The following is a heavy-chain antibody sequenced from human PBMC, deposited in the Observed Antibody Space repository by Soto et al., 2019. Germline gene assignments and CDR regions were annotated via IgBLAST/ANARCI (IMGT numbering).Heavy chain of an antibody. D-gene: IGHD3-9*01. J-gene: IGHJ5*02. CDR2: IYHIGIT. V-gene: IGHV4-4*02. CDR3: ARGLRGTKYDILMGGT. Sequence: QVHLREPGPGLVKPSGTLSLTCAVSGASISSSSWWSWVRQPPGKGLEWIGEIYHIGITHYTPSLKSRVTISVDKSENNFSLKLTSVTAADTAVYYCARGLRGTKYDILMGGTWGQGDLVIVSS. CDR1: GASISSSSW.